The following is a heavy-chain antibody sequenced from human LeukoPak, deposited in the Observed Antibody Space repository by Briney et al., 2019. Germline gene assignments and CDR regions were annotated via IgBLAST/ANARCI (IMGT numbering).Heavy chain of an antibody. J-gene: IGHJ4*02. CDR3: AREWGEY. V-gene: IGHV3-23*01. D-gene: IGHD3-10*01. CDR2: ISGRGGST. Sequence: GGSLRLSCAASGFTFSSYAMTWVRQAPGKGLEWVSVISGRGGSTYYADSVKGRFTISRDNAKDSLYLQMNSLRAEDTAVYYCAREWGEYWGQGTLVTVSS. CDR1: GFTFSSYA.